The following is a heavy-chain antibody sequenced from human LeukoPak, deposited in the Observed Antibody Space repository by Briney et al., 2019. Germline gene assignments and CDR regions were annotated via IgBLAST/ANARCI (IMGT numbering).Heavy chain of an antibody. J-gene: IGHJ4*02. CDR2: ISYDGSNK. CDR1: GFIFSSYG. CDR3: AKGADFWSGYHRGDPFDY. D-gene: IGHD3-3*01. Sequence: GGSLRLSCAASGFIFSSYGMHWVRPAPGKGLEWVAVISYDGSNKYYADSVKGRFTISRDNSKNTLYLQMNSLRAEDTAVYYCAKGADFWSGYHRGDPFDYWGQGTLVTVSS. V-gene: IGHV3-30*18.